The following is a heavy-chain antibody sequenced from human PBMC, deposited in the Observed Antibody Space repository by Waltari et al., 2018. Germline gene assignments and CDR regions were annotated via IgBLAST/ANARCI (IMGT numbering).Heavy chain of an antibody. CDR2: IRYDGSNK. V-gene: IGHV3-30*02. CDR1: GFTFSSYG. D-gene: IGHD6-13*01. J-gene: IGHJ6*03. Sequence: QVQLVESGGGVVQPGGSLRLSCAASGFTFSSYGMHWVRQAPGKGLEWVAFIRYDGSNKYYADSVKGRFTISRDNSKNTLYLQMNSLRAEDTAVYYCAKDGIAAAGKYYYYYYMDVWGKGTTVTVSS. CDR3: AKDGIAAAGKYYYYYYMDV.